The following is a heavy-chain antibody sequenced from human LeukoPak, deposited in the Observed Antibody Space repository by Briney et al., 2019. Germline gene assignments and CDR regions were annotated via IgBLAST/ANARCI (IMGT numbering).Heavy chain of an antibody. CDR2: ISSSGSTI. D-gene: IGHD6-13*01. J-gene: IGHJ4*02. CDR1: GFTFSDYY. Sequence: GGSLRLSCAASGFTFSDYYMSWIRQAPGKGLEWVSYISSSGSTIYYADSVKGRFTISRDNAKNSLYLQMNSLRAEDTAVYYCARDRYSSSWYGELDYWGQGTLVTVSS. V-gene: IGHV3-11*04. CDR3: ARDRYSSSWYGELDY.